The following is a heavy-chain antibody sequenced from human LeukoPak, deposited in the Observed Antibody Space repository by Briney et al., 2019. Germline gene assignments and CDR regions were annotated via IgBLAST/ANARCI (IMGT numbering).Heavy chain of an antibody. V-gene: IGHV1-18*01. CDR2: ISAYNGNT. CDR1: GYTFTSYG. J-gene: IGHJ4*02. D-gene: IGHD1-26*01. Sequence: ASVKVSCKASGYTFTSYGISWVRQAPGQGLEWMGWISAYNGNTNYAQKLQGRVTMTTDTSTSTAYMELRSLRADDTALYYCARAVGATYSDGYWGQGTLVTVSS. CDR3: ARAVGATYSDGY.